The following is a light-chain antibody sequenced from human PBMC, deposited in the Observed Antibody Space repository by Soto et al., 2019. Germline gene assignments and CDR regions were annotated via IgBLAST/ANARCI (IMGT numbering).Light chain of an antibody. CDR2: GAS. J-gene: IGKJ1*01. CDR3: QQYATSPWT. Sequence: EIVLTQSPGTLSMSAGERAALYCRASQSVSSSYLAWYQQKPGQAPRLLIYGASSRAIGIPDRFSGSGSGTDFTLTITRLGPEDFAVYYCQQYATSPWTFGQGTKVEIK. CDR1: QSVSSSY. V-gene: IGKV3-20*01.